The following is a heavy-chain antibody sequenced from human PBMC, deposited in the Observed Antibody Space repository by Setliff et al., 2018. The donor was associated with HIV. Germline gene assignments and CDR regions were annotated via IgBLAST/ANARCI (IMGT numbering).Heavy chain of an antibody. D-gene: IGHD3-10*01. CDR3: AREGARHYGSGRYHSWFDP. CDR1: GGSISSGNHY. J-gene: IGHJ5*02. V-gene: IGHV4-31*03. CDR2: IYYSGST. Sequence: PSETLSLTCTVSGGSISSGNHYWSWIRQHPGKGLEWIGYIYYSGSTYYNPSLKSRVTMSVDTSKNQFSLKLSSVTAADTAVYYCAREGARHYGSGRYHSWFDPWGQGTQVTVSS.